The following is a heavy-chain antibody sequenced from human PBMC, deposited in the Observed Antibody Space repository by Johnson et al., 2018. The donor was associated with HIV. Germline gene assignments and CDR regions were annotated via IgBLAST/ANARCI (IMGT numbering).Heavy chain of an antibody. D-gene: IGHD2-15*01. J-gene: IGHJ3*02. Sequence: QVQLVESGGGLVKPGGSLRLSCAASGFTFSDCYMSWLRQAPGKGLEWVSYISSSGTTISPADSEQGRFTTSRDNAKNSLYLQMNSLRAEDTALYYCARANRGRNDAFDIWGQGTMVTVSS. V-gene: IGHV3-11*01. CDR3: ARANRGRNDAFDI. CDR1: GFTFSDCY. CDR2: ISSSGTTI.